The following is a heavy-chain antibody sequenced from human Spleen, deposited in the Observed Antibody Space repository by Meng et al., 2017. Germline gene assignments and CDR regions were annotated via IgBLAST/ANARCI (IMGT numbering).Heavy chain of an antibody. Sequence: SETLSLTCAVYGGSFSGYYWSWIRQPPGKGLEWIGEINHSGSTNYNPSLKSRVTISVDTSKNQFSLKLSSVTAADSAVYYCARGPTTMAHDFDYWGQGTLVTVS. J-gene: IGHJ4*02. CDR2: INHSGST. D-gene: IGHD4-11*01. CDR1: GGSFSGYY. CDR3: ARGPTTMAHDFDY. V-gene: IGHV4-34*01.